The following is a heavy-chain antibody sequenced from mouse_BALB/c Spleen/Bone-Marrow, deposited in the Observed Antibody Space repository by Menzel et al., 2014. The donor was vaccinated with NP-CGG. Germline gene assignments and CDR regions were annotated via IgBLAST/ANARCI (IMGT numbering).Heavy chain of an antibody. J-gene: IGHJ1*01. Sequence: QVQLQQSGVELVKPGASVKLSCKASGNTFTSYDINWVRQRPEQGLEWIGWIFPGDSTTTYNEKLKGKATLSTDKSSSTVHMQLSRLTSEDSAVYFCVRSRLRDWYFDVWGAGTTVTISS. D-gene: IGHD1-2*01. CDR2: IFPGDSTT. CDR1: GNTFTSYD. CDR3: VRSRLRDWYFDV. V-gene: IGHV1-85*01.